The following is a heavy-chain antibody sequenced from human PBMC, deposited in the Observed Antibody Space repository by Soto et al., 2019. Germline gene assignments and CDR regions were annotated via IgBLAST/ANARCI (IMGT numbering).Heavy chain of an antibody. CDR2: SRNKANSYTT. J-gene: IGHJ3*02. CDR1: GFTLSDHY. CDR3: ARGRHSFEI. V-gene: IGHV3-72*01. Sequence: EVQLVESGGGLVQPGGSLRLSCVVSGFTLSDHYMDWVRQAPGKGLEWVGRSRNKANSYTTEYAASVKGRFTISRDDVKNSLYLQMKSLKTEDTAVYYCARGRHSFEIWGQGTMVTVSS.